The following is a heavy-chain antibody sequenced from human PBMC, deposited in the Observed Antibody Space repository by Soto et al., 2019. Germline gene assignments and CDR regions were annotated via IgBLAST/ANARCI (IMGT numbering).Heavy chain of an antibody. CDR2: ISAYNGNT. V-gene: IGHV1-18*01. CDR3: ARHVAYDYVWGTRRRAGMDV. CDR1: GYTFTSYG. D-gene: IGHD3-16*01. Sequence: QVQLVQSGAEVKKPGASVKVSCKASGYTFTSYGISWVRQAPGQGLEWMGWISAYNGNTNYAQKLQGRVTMTKDTPTRTAYMEQRSLRSDDTAVYYCARHVAYDYVWGTRRRAGMDVWGQGTTVTVSS. J-gene: IGHJ6*02.